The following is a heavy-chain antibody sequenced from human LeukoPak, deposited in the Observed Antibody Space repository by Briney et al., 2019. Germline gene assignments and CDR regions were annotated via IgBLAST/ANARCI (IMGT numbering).Heavy chain of an antibody. CDR1: GFIFGDYA. Sequence: PGGSLRLSCAASGFIFGDYAMHWVRQAPGKGLEWVAAIAFDDTDRYYIDSVKGRFTISRDDSKNTLYLHMTSLRAEDMAVYYCTNSDDYGDYWGQGTLVTVSS. CDR3: TNSDDYGDY. V-gene: IGHV3-30*10. CDR2: IAFDDTDR. J-gene: IGHJ4*02.